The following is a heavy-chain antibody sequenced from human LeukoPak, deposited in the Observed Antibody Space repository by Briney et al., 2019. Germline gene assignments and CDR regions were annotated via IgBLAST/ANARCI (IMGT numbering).Heavy chain of an antibody. J-gene: IGHJ6*02. V-gene: IGHV3-20*01. D-gene: IGHD3-10*01. Sequence: PGGSLRLSCAASGFTFSSYAMSWVRQAPGKGLEWVSGINWNGGSTGYADSVKGRFTISRDNAKNSLYLQMNSLRAEDTALYNCARDRFDYYYGMDVWGQGTTVTVSS. CDR1: GFTFSSYA. CDR2: INWNGGST. CDR3: ARDRFDYYYGMDV.